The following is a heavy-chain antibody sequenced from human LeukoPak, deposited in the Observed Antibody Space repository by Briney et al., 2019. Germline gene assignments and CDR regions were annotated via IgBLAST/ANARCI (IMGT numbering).Heavy chain of an antibody. D-gene: IGHD6-13*01. CDR3: ARVSPSWSYYYGMDV. J-gene: IGHJ6*02. CDR2: INPNSGGT. V-gene: IGHV1-2*02. Sequence: ASVKVSCKASGCTFTGYYMHWVRQAPGQGLEWMGWINPNSGGTNYAQKFQGRVTMTRDTSISTAYMELSRLRSDDTAVYYCARVSPSWSYYYGMDVWGQGTTVTVSS. CDR1: GCTFTGYY.